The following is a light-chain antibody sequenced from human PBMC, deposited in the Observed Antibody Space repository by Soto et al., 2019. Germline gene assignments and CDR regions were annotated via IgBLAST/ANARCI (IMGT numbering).Light chain of an antibody. CDR2: LNSDGSH. Sequence: QPVLTQSPSASASLGASVKLTCTLSSGHSNYAIAWHQQQPEKGPRYLMKLNSDGSHSQGDGIPDRFSGSSSGAESYLTISSLQFEDEADYYCQTWGTGIQVFGGGTKLTVL. J-gene: IGLJ3*02. CDR3: QTWGTGIQV. V-gene: IGLV4-69*01. CDR1: SGHSNYA.